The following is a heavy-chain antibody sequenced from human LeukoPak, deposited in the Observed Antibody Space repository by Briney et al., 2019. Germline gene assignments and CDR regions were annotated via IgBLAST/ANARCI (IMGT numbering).Heavy chain of an antibody. Sequence: GGSLRLSCAASGFTFSSYWMSWVRQAPGKGLEWVANIKQDGNEKYYVDSVKGRFTISRDNAKNSLYLQMNSLRAEDTAVYYCARDGPFYSSSCYRYWGQGTLVTVSS. D-gene: IGHD6-13*01. CDR1: GFTFSSYW. V-gene: IGHV3-7*01. CDR3: ARDGPFYSSSCYRY. CDR2: IKQDGNEK. J-gene: IGHJ4*02.